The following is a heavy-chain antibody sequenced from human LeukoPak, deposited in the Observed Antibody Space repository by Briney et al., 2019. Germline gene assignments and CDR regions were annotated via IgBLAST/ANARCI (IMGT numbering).Heavy chain of an antibody. V-gene: IGHV3-21*01. Sequence: GGSLRLPCAASGFTFSSYSMNWVRQAPGKGLEWVSSITGSSIYIYYADSVKGRFTISRDNAENSLSLQMNSLRAEDTAVYYCARDPYNGSYGDYYYYYMDVWGKGTTVTISS. CDR3: ARDPYNGSYGDYYYYYMDV. CDR1: GFTFSSYS. CDR2: ITGSSIYI. D-gene: IGHD1-26*01. J-gene: IGHJ6*03.